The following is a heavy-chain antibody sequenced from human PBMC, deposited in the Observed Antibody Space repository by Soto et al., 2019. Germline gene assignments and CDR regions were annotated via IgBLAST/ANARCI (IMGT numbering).Heavy chain of an antibody. Sequence: QVKLQESGPGLVKASQTLSLTCSVSGGSVNNGGYYWSWIRQHPGKGLEWIGYIYYSGNTYSNPSLESRLSISVDTSQNHFSLTLTSVTAADTAVYYCATYSSSGFDPWGQGTVVTVSS. V-gene: IGHV4-31*03. J-gene: IGHJ5*02. CDR1: GGSVNNGGYY. CDR3: ATYSSSGFDP. D-gene: IGHD6-19*01. CDR2: IYYSGNT.